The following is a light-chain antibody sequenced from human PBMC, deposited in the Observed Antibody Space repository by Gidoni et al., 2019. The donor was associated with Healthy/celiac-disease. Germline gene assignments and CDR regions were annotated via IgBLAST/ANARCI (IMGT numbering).Light chain of an antibody. J-gene: IGLJ3*02. CDR2: EVT. V-gene: IGLV2-8*01. CDR3: SSYAGSNNLV. CDR1: SSDVGGYNY. Sequence: QSPLTQPPSPSGSPGQSVTISCTGTSSDVGGYNYVSCYQQHPGKAPKLMIYEVTKRPSGVPERFSGSKSGNMASLTVSGLQAEDDADYYCSSYAGSNNLVFGGGTKLSVL.